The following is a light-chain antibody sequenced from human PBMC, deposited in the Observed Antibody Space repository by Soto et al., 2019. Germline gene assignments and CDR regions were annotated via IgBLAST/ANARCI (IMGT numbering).Light chain of an antibody. CDR1: SSNIGSNY. V-gene: IGLV1-47*01. CDR3: QSYDSSLSGWKV. J-gene: IGLJ2*01. Sequence: QSVLTQPPSASGTPGQRVTISCSGSSSNIGSNYVYWYQQLPGTAPKLLIYRNNQRPSGVPDRFSGSKSDTSASLAITGLQADDEADYYCQSYDSSLSGWKVFGGGTKLTVL. CDR2: RNN.